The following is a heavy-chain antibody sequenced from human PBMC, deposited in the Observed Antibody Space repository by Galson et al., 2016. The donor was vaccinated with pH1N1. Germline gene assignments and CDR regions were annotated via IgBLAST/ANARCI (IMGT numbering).Heavy chain of an antibody. CDR1: GFTFSSFG. J-gene: IGHJ5*02. D-gene: IGHD2-15*01. V-gene: IGHV3-30*18. CDR2: ISYDGRNE. Sequence: LRLSCAASGFTFSSFGMHWVRQAPGKGLEWVAVISYDGRNEYYADSVKGRFALSRGNSKNTMYMQMNSLRPEDTAMYYCAKATEFCRGGSCYANWFDPWGQGTLVTVSS. CDR3: AKATEFCRGGSCYANWFDP.